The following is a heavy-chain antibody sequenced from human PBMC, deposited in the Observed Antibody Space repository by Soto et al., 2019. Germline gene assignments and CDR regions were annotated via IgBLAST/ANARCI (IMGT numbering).Heavy chain of an antibody. J-gene: IGHJ4*02. D-gene: IGHD2-2*01. CDR3: TRDPSDLGYCSSTSCPYFDY. V-gene: IGHV3-49*03. CDR2: IRSKAYGGTT. CDR1: GFTFGDYA. Sequence: GGSLRLSCTASGFTFGDYAMSWFRQAPGKGLEWVGFIRSKAYGGTTEYAASVKDRFTISRDDSKSIAYLQMNSLKTEDTAVYYCTRDPSDLGYCSSTSCPYFDYWGQGTLVTVSS.